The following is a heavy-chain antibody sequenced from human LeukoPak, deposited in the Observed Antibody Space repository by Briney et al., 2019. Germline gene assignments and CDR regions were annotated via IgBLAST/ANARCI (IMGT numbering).Heavy chain of an antibody. CDR2: IYYSGST. CDR3: AREDYGGNVDY. V-gene: IGHV4-59*01. J-gene: IGHJ4*02. D-gene: IGHD4-23*01. CDR1: GGSISSYY. Sequence: SETLSLTCTVSGGSISSYYWSWIRQPPGKGLEWIGYIYYSGSTNYNPSLKSRVTISVDTFKNQLSLKLSSVTAADTAVYYCAREDYGGNVDYWGQGTLVTVSS.